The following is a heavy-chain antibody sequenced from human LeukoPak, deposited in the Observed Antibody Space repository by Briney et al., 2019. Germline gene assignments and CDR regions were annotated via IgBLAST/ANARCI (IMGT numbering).Heavy chain of an antibody. CDR3: ARGGGYGGKSETDY. J-gene: IGHJ4*02. CDR1: GGSISSGDYY. Sequence: PSQTLSLTCTVSGGSISSGDYYWSWIRQPPEKGLEWIGYIYCSGSTYYNPSLKSRVTISVDTSKNQFSLKLSSVTAADTAVYYCARGGGYGGKSETDYWGQGTLVTVSS. D-gene: IGHD4-23*01. V-gene: IGHV4-30-4*08. CDR2: IYCSGST.